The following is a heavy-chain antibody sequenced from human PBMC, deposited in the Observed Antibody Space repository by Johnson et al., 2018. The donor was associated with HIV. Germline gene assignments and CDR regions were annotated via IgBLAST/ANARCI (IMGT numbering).Heavy chain of an antibody. J-gene: IGHJ3*02. CDR3: AGDSGAPGNDAVDI. Sequence: VQLVESGGGLVQPGRSLRLSCAASGFTFSSYWMSWVRQAPGKGLEWVANIKQDGSEKYYVDSVKGRFIISRDNAKNSLYLQMNSLRAEDTAGDYCAGDSGAPGNDAVDIWGQGTMVTISS. V-gene: IGHV3-7*05. CDR2: IKQDGSEK. CDR1: GFTFSSYW. D-gene: IGHD1-26*01.